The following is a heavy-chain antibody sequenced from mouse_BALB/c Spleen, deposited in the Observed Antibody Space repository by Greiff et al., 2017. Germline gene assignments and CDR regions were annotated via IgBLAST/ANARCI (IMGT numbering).Heavy chain of an antibody. J-gene: IGHJ4*01. V-gene: IGHV5-9-4*01. CDR2: ISSGGSYT. CDR1: GFTFSSYA. CDR3: ARGSYDALAMDY. D-gene: IGHD2-14*01. Sequence: EVKLMESGGGLVKPGGSLKLSCAASGFTFSSYAMSWVRQSPEKRLEWVAEISSGGSYTYYPDTVTGRFTISRDNAKNTLYLEMSSLRSEDTAMYYCARGSYDALAMDYWGQGTSVTVSS.